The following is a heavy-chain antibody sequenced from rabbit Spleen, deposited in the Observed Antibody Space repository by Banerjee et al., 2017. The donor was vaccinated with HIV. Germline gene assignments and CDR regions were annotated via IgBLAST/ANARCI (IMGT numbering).Heavy chain of an antibody. D-gene: IGHD4-2*01. CDR3: ARDAGSDAYIDGVFNL. Sequence: QEQLVESGGGLVQPEGSLTLACTASGFSFISSYYMCWVRQAPGKGLEWIACIDTGFGGTTHYASWAKGRITISKTSSTTVTLQMTSLTAADTATYFCARDAGSDAYIDGVFNLWGPGTLVTVS. J-gene: IGHJ4*01. CDR2: IDTGFGGTT. CDR1: GFSFISSYY. V-gene: IGHV1S45*01.